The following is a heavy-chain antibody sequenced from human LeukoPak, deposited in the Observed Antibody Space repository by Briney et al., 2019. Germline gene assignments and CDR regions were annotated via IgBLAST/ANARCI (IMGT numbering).Heavy chain of an antibody. CDR2: ITNDESSA. CDR1: GFSFSSYW. D-gene: IGHD2/OR15-2a*01. Sequence: GGSLRLSCVASGFSFSSYWINWVRQVPGKGLFWVARITNDESSADYAVSVNGRFTISRDNAESTVYLQMNSLTAEDTAVYYCARDGGFSTPLDYWGQGTLVTVSP. J-gene: IGHJ4*02. CDR3: ARDGGFSTPLDY. V-gene: IGHV3-74*01.